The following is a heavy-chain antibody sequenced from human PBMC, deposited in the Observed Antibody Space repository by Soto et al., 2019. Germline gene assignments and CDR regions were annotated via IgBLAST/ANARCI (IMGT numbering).Heavy chain of an antibody. CDR1: GFTFSSYG. D-gene: IGHD3-22*01. CDR2: ISYDGSNK. V-gene: IGHV3-30*18. J-gene: IGHJ4*02. Sequence: GGSLRLSCAASGFTFSSYGMHWVRQAPGKGLEWVAVISYDGSNKYYADSVKDRFTISRDNSKNTLYLQMNSLRAEDTAVYYCAKDTGVHYYDSSGYFDYWGQGTLVTVSS. CDR3: AKDTGVHYYDSSGYFDY.